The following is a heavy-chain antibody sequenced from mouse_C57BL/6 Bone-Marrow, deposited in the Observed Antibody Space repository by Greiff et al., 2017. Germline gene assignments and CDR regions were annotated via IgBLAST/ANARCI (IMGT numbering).Heavy chain of an antibody. V-gene: IGHV5-12*01. CDR3: ARPQLGPFAY. Sequence: EVKLMESGGGLVQPGGSLKLSCAASGFTFSDYYMYWVRQTPEKRLEWVAYISNGGGSTYYPDTVKGRFTISRDNAKNTLYLQMSRLKSEDTAMYYCARPQLGPFAYGGKGTLVTVSA. D-gene: IGHD4-1*02. CDR1: GFTFSDYY. J-gene: IGHJ3*01. CDR2: ISNGGGST.